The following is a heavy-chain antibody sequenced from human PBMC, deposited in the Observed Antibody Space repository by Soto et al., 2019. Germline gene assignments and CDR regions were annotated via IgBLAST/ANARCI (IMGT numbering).Heavy chain of an antibody. CDR3: ARGVGSGSYYNQYNWFDP. Sequence: ASVKVSCKASGYTFTGYAMHWVRQAPGQRLEWMGWINAYNGNTKYAQKLQGRVTMTTDTSTSTAYMELRSLRSDDTAVYYCARGVGSGSYYNQYNWFDPWGQGTLVTVSS. D-gene: IGHD3-10*01. CDR1: GYTFTGYA. CDR2: INAYNGNT. J-gene: IGHJ5*02. V-gene: IGHV1-18*01.